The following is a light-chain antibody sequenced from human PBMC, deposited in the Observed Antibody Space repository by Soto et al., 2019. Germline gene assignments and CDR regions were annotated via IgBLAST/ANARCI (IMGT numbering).Light chain of an antibody. CDR1: QAVYSSH. J-gene: IGKJ5*01. CDR2: DAS. Sequence: TVLTQSPGTLSLSPGEGATLSCRAMQAVYSSHLAWYQQKTGQAPRLLIYDASTRATGIPARFSGSGSGTYFTLTISSLQPEDFATYFCQQNYSPPPITFGQGTRLEIK. CDR3: QQNYSPPPIT. V-gene: IGKV3-20*01.